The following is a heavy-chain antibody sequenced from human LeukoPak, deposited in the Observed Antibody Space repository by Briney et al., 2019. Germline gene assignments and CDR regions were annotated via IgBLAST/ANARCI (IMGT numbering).Heavy chain of an antibody. CDR1: GFTFSSYW. D-gene: IGHD3-10*01. Sequence: GGSLRLSCAASGFTFSSYWMHWVRQAPGKGLVWVSRINSDGSSTSYADSVKGRFTISRDNAKNTLYLQMNSLRAEDTAVYYCARVRFGEFLDAFDIWGQGTMVTVSS. J-gene: IGHJ3*02. V-gene: IGHV3-74*01. CDR2: INSDGSST. CDR3: ARVRFGEFLDAFDI.